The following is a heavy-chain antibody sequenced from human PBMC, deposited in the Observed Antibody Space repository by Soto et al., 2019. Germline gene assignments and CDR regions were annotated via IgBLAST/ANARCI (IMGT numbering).Heavy chain of an antibody. CDR3: AKNHLLRFLEWLLYPDY. V-gene: IGHV3-30*18. D-gene: IGHD3-3*01. J-gene: IGHJ4*02. CDR1: GFTFSSYG. Sequence: QVQLVESGGGVVQPGRFLRLSCAASGFTFSSYGMHWVRQAPGKGLEWVAVISYDGSNKYYADSVKGRFTISRDNSKNTLYLQMNSLRAEDTAVYYCAKNHLLRFLEWLLYPDYWGQGTLVTVSS. CDR2: ISYDGSNK.